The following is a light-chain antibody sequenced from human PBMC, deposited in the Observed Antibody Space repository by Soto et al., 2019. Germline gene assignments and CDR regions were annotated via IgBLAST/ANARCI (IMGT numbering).Light chain of an antibody. CDR3: QQYYSYPPT. Sequence: AIRMTQSPSSFSASTGDRVTITCRASQGISSYLAWYQQKPGKAPKLLIYAASTLQSGVPSRFSGSGSGTDFTLTISCLQSEDFATYYCQQYYSYPPTFGGGTK. CDR1: QGISSY. CDR2: AAS. J-gene: IGKJ4*01. V-gene: IGKV1-8*01.